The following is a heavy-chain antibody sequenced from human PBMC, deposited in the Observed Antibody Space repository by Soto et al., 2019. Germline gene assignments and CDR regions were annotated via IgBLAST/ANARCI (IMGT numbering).Heavy chain of an antibody. CDR3: ARTYYDYIWGSSPIGYYYYYMDV. J-gene: IGHJ6*03. CDR2: IYYSGST. CDR1: GGSISSYY. V-gene: IGHV4-59*08. Sequence: SETLSLTCTVSGGSISSYYWSWIRQPPGKGLEWIGYIYYSGSTNYNPSLKSRVTISVDTSKNQFSLKLSSVTAADTAVYYCARTYYDYIWGSSPIGYYYYYMDVWGKGTTVTVSS. D-gene: IGHD3-16*01.